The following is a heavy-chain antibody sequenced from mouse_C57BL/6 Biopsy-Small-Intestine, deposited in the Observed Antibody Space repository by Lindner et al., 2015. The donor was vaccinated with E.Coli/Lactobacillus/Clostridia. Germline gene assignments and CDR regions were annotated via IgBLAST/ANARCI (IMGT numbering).Heavy chain of an antibody. Sequence: SVKVSCKASGYTFTAYYIHWVRQAPGQGLEWMGRINPHNGGPIYAQKFQDRVAMTRDTSISTAYMELSRLRSDDTAVYYCARQKYCYGDSCSSGNDYWGQGTLVSVSS. CDR1: GYTFTAYY. V-gene: IGHV1-18*01. D-gene: IGHD1-1*02. CDR2: INPHNGGP. CDR3: ARQKYCYGDSCSSGNDY. J-gene: IGHJ4*01.